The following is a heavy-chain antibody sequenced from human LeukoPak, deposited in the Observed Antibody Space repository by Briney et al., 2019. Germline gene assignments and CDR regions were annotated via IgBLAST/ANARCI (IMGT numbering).Heavy chain of an antibody. CDR1: GFTLSSYW. Sequence: GGSLRLSCAASGFTLSSYWMSWVRQAPGKGLEWVANIKPDGSEKYYEDSVRGRFTISRDKAKNSLYLQMNSLRAEDTAVYYCARGRTVADYWGQGTLVTVST. CDR2: IKPDGSEK. CDR3: ARGRTVADY. J-gene: IGHJ4*02. D-gene: IGHD6-19*01. V-gene: IGHV3-7*04.